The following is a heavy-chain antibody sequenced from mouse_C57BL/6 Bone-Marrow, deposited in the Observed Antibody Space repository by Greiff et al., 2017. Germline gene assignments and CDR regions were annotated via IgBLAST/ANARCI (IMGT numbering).Heavy chain of an antibody. CDR2: ISNSAYSI. D-gene: IGHD2-5*01. J-gene: IGHJ2*01. V-gene: IGHV5-15*01. Sequence: EVQRVESGGGLVQPGGSLKLSCAASGFTFSDYGMAWVRQAPRKGPEWVAFISNSAYSIYYADPVTGRFTISRENAKNTLYLEMSSLRSEDTAMYYCARHDYSNYDDDWGQGTTLTVSS. CDR1: GFTFSDYG. CDR3: ARHDYSNYDDD.